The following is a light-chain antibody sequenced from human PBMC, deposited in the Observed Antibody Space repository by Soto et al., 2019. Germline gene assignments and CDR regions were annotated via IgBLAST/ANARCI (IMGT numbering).Light chain of an antibody. V-gene: IGKV3-11*01. CDR3: QQRDKWPIT. CDR2: DAF. J-gene: IGKJ5*01. CDR1: QSVSTY. Sequence: EIVLTQSPATLSMSPGERATLSCGASQSVSTYLAWYQQKPGQAPRLLIYDAFNRATGVPARFRGSGSGTDLTLTNSGLESEDFSVYYCQQRDKWPITFGPGTRLEIK.